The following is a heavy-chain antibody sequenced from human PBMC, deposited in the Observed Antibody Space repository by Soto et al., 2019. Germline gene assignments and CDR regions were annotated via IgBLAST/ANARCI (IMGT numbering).Heavy chain of an antibody. Sequence: GGSLRLSCAASGFTVSTYSMNWVRQAPGKGLEWVSYISSSSSTIFYTDSVKGRFTVSRDNAKNSLYLQMNSLKASGTAMYYCARHTFSNNWYGFPDYWGQGTLVTVSS. CDR2: ISSSSSTI. J-gene: IGHJ4*02. CDR3: ARHTFSNNWYGFPDY. V-gene: IGHV3-48*01. D-gene: IGHD6-13*01. CDR1: GFTVSTYS.